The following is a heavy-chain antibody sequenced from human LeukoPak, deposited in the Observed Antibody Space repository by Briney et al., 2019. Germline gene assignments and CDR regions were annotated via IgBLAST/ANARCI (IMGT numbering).Heavy chain of an antibody. Sequence: SVTVSFTASVGTFSIYTISWVRQAPGQGMEWTGGIIPIFGTANYAQKFQGRVTITADKSTRTAYIELSSLRSEDTAVYYCARVAAAGIVLMLYYFDYWGEGTLVTVSS. J-gene: IGHJ4*02. CDR1: VGTFSIYT. V-gene: IGHV1-69*06. CDR3: ARVAAAGIVLMLYYFDY. D-gene: IGHD6-13*01. CDR2: IIPIFGTA.